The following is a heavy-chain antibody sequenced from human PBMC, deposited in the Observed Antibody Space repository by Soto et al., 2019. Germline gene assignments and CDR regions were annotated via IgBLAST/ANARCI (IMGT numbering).Heavy chain of an antibody. CDR1: GYTFTDFF. J-gene: IGHJ5*02. Sequence: ASVKVSCKAYGYTFTDFFLHWLRQSPGQGLEWMGWINPNSGATNYAQKFQGRVTMTRDTSVNTAYMELSRLRSDDTAVYYCAKDKILPAIIYGGAHNCFDLWGQRTLVT. CDR3: AKDKILPAIIYGGAHNCFDL. CDR2: INPNSGAT. D-gene: IGHD2-21*02. V-gene: IGHV1-2*02.